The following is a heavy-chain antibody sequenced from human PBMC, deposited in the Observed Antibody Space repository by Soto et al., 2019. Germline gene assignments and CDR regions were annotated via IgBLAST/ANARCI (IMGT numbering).Heavy chain of an antibody. V-gene: IGHV3-30-3*01. D-gene: IGHD2-15*01. J-gene: IGHJ5*02. Sequence: QVQLVESGGGVVQPGRSLRLSCAGSGFTFSSYAMHWVRQAPGKGLEWVAVISYDGSNKYYADSVKGRFTISRDNSKNTLYLQMNSLRAEDTAVYYCARDGALGYCSGGSCYTAGWFDPWGQGTLVTVSS. CDR3: ARDGALGYCSGGSCYTAGWFDP. CDR2: ISYDGSNK. CDR1: GFTFSSYA.